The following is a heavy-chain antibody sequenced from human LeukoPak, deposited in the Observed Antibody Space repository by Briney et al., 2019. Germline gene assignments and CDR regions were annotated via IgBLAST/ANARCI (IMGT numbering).Heavy chain of an antibody. Sequence: GRSLRLSCAASGFTFSNYAMHWVRQAPGKGLEWVGRIKSKTDGGTTDYAAPVKGRFTISRDDSKNTLYLQMNSLKTEDTAVYYCTTTGEVEGYDFWSGYYGREINDYWGQGTLVTVSS. D-gene: IGHD3-3*01. CDR1: GFTFSNYA. J-gene: IGHJ4*02. CDR3: TTTGEVEGYDFWSGYYGREINDY. CDR2: IKSKTDGGTT. V-gene: IGHV3-15*01.